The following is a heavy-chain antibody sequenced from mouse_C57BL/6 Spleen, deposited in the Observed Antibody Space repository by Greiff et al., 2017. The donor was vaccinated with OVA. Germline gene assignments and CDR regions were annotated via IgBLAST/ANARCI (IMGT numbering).Heavy chain of an antibody. D-gene: IGHD1-1*01. J-gene: IGHJ2*01. CDR3: ARDSYGSSEGYFDY. V-gene: IGHV5-4*01. CDR2: ISDGGSYT. Sequence: DVQLQESGGGLVKPGGSLKLSCAASGFTFSSYAMSWVRQTPEKRLEWVATISDGGSYTYYPDNVKGRFTISRDNAKNNLYLQMSHLKTEDTTMYYCARDSYGSSEGYFDYWGQGTTLTVSS. CDR1: GFTFSSYA.